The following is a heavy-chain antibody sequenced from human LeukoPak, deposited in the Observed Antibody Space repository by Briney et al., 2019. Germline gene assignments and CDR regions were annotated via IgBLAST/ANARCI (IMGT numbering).Heavy chain of an antibody. D-gene: IGHD6-19*01. CDR3: ARETVAGTWGDNWFDP. V-gene: IGHV3-21*04. CDR2: ISSSSSYI. Sequence: GGSLRLSCAASGFTFSSYSMNWVRQAPGKGLEWVSSISSSSSYIYYADSVKGRFTISRDYAKNSLYLQMNSLRAEDTAVYYCARETVAGTWGDNWFDPWGQGTLVTVSS. CDR1: GFTFSSYS. J-gene: IGHJ5*02.